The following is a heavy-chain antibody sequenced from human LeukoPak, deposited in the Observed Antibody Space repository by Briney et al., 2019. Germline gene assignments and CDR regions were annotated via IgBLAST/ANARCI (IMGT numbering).Heavy chain of an antibody. V-gene: IGHV3-30*18. Sequence: GRSLRLSCAASGFTFSSYGMHWVRQAPGKGLEWVAVISYDGSNKYHADSVKGRFTISRDNSKNTLYLQMNSLRAEDTAVYYCAKETSYDYDSSPVHDYWGQGTLVTVSS. D-gene: IGHD3-22*01. CDR1: GFTFSSYG. CDR2: ISYDGSNK. J-gene: IGHJ4*02. CDR3: AKETSYDYDSSPVHDY.